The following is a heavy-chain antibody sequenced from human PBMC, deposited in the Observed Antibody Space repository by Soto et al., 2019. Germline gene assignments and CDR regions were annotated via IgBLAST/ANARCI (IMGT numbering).Heavy chain of an antibody. CDR1: GYTFTSYY. CDR2: INPSGGST. D-gene: IGHD1-26*01. Sequence: GASVKVSCKASGYTFTSYYMHWVRQAPGQGLEWMGIINPSGGSTSYAQKFQGRVTMTRDTSTSTVYMELSSLRSEDTAVYYCARDLGSRIVGATPLTYYYYGMDVWGQGTTVTVSS. CDR3: ARDLGSRIVGATPLTYYYYGMDV. J-gene: IGHJ6*02. V-gene: IGHV1-46*01.